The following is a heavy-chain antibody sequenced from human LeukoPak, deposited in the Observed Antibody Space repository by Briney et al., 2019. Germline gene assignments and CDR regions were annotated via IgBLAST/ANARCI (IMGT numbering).Heavy chain of an antibody. D-gene: IGHD3-9*01. Sequence: GGSLRLSCAASGFTFSSYGMHWVRQAPGKGLEWVAFIRYDGSNKYCADSVKGRFTISRDNSKNTLYLQMNSLRAEDTAVYYCAIRRRYDILTGYYKDYWGQGTLVTVSS. V-gene: IGHV3-30*02. CDR2: IRYDGSNK. J-gene: IGHJ4*02. CDR1: GFTFSSYG. CDR3: AIRRRYDILTGYYKDY.